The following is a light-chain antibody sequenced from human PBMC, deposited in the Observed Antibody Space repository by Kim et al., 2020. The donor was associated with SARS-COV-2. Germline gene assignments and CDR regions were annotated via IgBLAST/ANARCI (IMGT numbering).Light chain of an antibody. CDR2: AAS. CDR1: QTITSH. Sequence: ASVGDRVTITCRTSQTITSHLNWYQQKPGRAPKLLISAASTLQGGVPSRCSGSGSETDFTLTISSLQPEDFSTFFCQQSYITPFTFCPGTKVDIK. CDR3: QQSYITPFT. V-gene: IGKV1-39*01. J-gene: IGKJ3*01.